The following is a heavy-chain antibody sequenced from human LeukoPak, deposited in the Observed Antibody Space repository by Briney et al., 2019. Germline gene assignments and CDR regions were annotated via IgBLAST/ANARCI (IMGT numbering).Heavy chain of an antibody. V-gene: IGHV2-5*01. CDR3: AHMGYDSSGYYYRAFQH. J-gene: IGHJ1*01. CDR2: IYWNDDK. CDR1: GFSLSTSGVG. Sequence: SGPTLVKPTQTLTLTCTFSGFSLSTSGVGVGWIRQPPGKALEWLALIYWNDDKRYSPSLKSRLTITKDTSKNQVVLTMTNMDPVDTATYYCAHMGYDSSGYYYRAFQHWGQGTLVTVSS. D-gene: IGHD3-22*01.